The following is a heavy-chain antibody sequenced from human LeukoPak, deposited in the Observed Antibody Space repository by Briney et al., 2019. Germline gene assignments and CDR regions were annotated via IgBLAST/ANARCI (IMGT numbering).Heavy chain of an antibody. Sequence: SQTLSLTCTVSGVSISSGSYYWSWIRQPAGKGLEWIGRIYTSGSTNYNPSLKSRVTISVDTSKNQFSLKVTSVTAADTALYYCAKDNMHGAGGAFDIWGQGTMVTVSS. D-gene: IGHD1-26*01. CDR2: IYTSGST. CDR1: GVSISSGSYY. J-gene: IGHJ3*02. V-gene: IGHV4-61*02. CDR3: AKDNMHGAGGAFDI.